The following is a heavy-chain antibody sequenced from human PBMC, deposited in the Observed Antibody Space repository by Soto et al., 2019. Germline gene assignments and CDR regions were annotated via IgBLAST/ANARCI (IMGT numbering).Heavy chain of an antibody. V-gene: IGHV4-39*01. CDR1: GGSVSNSNYY. Sequence: TLSLTCTVSGGSVSNSNYYWGWIRQSPGKGLEWIGSVYYRGRSYSKSSVKSRVTISVDTSKNQFSLNLNSVTASDTAVYFCVSQRTSVLTQAYFDYWGPGALVTVSS. CDR2: VYYRGRS. J-gene: IGHJ4*02. CDR3: VSQRTSVLTQAYFDY. D-gene: IGHD2-8*01.